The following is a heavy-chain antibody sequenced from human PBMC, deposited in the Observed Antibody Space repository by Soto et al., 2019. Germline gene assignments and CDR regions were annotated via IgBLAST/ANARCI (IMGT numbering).Heavy chain of an antibody. D-gene: IGHD6-19*01. V-gene: IGHV3-33*01. CDR1: GFTFSSYG. J-gene: IGHJ6*02. CDR2: IWYDGSDK. Sequence: QVQLVESGGGVVQPGRSLRLSCATSGFTFSSYGMHWVRQAPGKGLEWVAVIWYDGSDKYYADSVKGRFTISRDNSKNTLYLQMNSLRAEDTAVYYCARDMVSGWPGVPLPYYYYGMDVWGQGTTVTVSS. CDR3: ARDMVSGWPGVPLPYYYYGMDV.